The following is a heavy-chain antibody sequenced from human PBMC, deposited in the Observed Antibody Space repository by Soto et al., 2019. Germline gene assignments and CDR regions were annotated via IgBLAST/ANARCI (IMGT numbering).Heavy chain of an antibody. CDR3: TRDGGGRYYGGFDS. Sequence: EVQLVESGGGLVQPGGCLRLSCATSGFNFSTYWMHWVHQVPGKGVVWVSRINTDGTTTDYADSVKGRFTISRDNAKKTLYLEMKSLRDDDTAVYFCTRDGGGRYYGGFDSWGQGTLVTVSS. D-gene: IGHD1-26*01. V-gene: IGHV3-74*01. CDR1: GFNFSTYW. J-gene: IGHJ4*02. CDR2: INTDGTTT.